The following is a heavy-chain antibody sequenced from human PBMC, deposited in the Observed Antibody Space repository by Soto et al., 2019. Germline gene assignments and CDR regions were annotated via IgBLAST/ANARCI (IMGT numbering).Heavy chain of an antibody. CDR3: AKEYYDSSGYYRGDWFDP. D-gene: IGHD3-22*01. V-gene: IGHV3-23*01. CDR1: GFTFSSYA. CDR2: ISGSGGST. Sequence: GGSLRLSCAASGFTFSSYAMSWVRQAPGKGLEWVSAISGSGGSTYYADSVKGRFTISRDNSKNTLYLQMNSLRAEDTAVYYCAKEYYDSSGYYRGDWFDPWGQGTLVTVSS. J-gene: IGHJ5*02.